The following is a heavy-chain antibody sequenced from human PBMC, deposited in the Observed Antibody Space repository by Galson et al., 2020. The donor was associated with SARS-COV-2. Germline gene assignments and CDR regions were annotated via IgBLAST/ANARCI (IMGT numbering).Heavy chain of an antibody. V-gene: IGHV1-18*01. D-gene: IGHD6-13*01. Sequence: ALVKVSCKSSGYTFTNYAISWVRQAPGQGLEWMGWISAYNGDTTYAQKIQGRVTMTTDTSTSTAFMELRSLRFEDTAVYFCARGHPVEALGNLEYWGQGTLVTVSS. CDR1: GYTFTNYA. CDR3: ARGHPVEALGNLEY. J-gene: IGHJ4*02. CDR2: ISAYNGDT.